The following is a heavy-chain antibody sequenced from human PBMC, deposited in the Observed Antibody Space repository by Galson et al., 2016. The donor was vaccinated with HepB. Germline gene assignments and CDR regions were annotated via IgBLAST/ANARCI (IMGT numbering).Heavy chain of an antibody. CDR3: ARPRGHAYGPLDF. J-gene: IGHJ4*02. CDR1: GFSFSNFG. Sequence: SLRLSCAASGFSFSNFGMQWVRQAPGKGPEWVALIWFDGSQTDYSDFVKGRFTISRDNSQNTVYLQMNNLRAGDTGLYYCARPRGHAYGPLDFWGQGTPVAVSS. V-gene: IGHV3-33*01. D-gene: IGHD3-10*01. CDR2: IWFDGSQT.